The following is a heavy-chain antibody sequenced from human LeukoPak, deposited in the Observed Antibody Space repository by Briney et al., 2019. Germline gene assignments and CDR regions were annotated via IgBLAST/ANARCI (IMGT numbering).Heavy chain of an antibody. CDR3: ATDIPDRTFDY. CDR1: GYIFTGYY. V-gene: IGHV1-2*02. Sequence: WASVKVSCKASGYIFTGYYMHWVRQAPGQGLEWMGWINPNSGGTNYAQKFQGRVTMTRDTSISTAYMELSRLRSDDTAVYYCATDIPDRTFDYWGQGTLVTVSS. D-gene: IGHD1-14*01. J-gene: IGHJ4*02. CDR2: INPNSGGT.